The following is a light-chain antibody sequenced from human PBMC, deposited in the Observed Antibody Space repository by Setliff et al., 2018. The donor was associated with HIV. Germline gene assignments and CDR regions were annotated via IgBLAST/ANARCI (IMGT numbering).Light chain of an antibody. CDR1: NTDIGAYKY. CDR3: SSYTGSGTFV. V-gene: IGLV2-14*03. Sequence: QSALAQPVSLSGSPGQSITISCTGTNTDIGAYKYVSWYQQHPGRAPKLIIYDVSSRPSGVSSRFSGSKSGNTASLTISGLLAEDESDYYCSSYTGSGTFVFGGGTKVTVL. J-gene: IGLJ1*01. CDR2: DVS.